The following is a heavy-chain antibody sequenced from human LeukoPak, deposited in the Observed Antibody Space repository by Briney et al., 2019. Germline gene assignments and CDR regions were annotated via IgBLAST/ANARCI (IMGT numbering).Heavy chain of an antibody. CDR1: GFTFGDYA. J-gene: IGHJ4*02. D-gene: IGHD3-9*01. CDR3: ARGGSGYYFFDY. V-gene: IGHV3-72*01. Sequence: PGRSLRLSCTASGFTFGDYAMSWFRQAPGKGLEWVGRTRNKANSYTTEYAASVKGRFTISRDDSKNSLYLQMNSLKTEDTAVYYCARGGSGYYFFDYWGQGTLVTVSS. CDR2: TRNKANSYTT.